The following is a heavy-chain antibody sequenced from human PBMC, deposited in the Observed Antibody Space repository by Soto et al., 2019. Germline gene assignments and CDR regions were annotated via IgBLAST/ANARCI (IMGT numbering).Heavy chain of an antibody. CDR1: GGSISSSNW. Sequence: SETLSLTCAVSGGSISSSNWWSWVRQPPGKGLEWIGEIYHSGSTNYNPSLKSRVTISVDKSKNQFSLKLSSVTAADTAVYYCAREGAGYSSSSGHNPLYYGMDVWGQGTTVTVSS. V-gene: IGHV4-4*02. CDR3: AREGAGYSSSSGHNPLYYGMDV. D-gene: IGHD6-6*01. J-gene: IGHJ6*02. CDR2: IYHSGST.